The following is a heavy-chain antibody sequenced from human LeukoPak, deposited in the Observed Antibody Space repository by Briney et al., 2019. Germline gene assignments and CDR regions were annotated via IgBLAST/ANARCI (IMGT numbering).Heavy chain of an antibody. Sequence: GASVQVSCKASGYTFTSYYMHWVRQAPGQGLEWMGIINPSGGSTSYAQKFQARVTMTRDTSTSTVYMELSSLRSEDTAVYYCARALFVDAYFDYWGQGTLVTVSS. J-gene: IGHJ4*02. D-gene: IGHD2-21*01. CDR1: GYTFTSYY. CDR3: ARALFVDAYFDY. CDR2: INPSGGST. V-gene: IGHV1-46*03.